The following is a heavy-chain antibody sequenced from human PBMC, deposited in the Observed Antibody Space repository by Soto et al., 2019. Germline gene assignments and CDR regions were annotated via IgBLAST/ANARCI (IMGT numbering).Heavy chain of an antibody. CDR3: ARGPYYDLIWNYYYMDV. CDR1: GGSISGHY. J-gene: IGHJ6*03. Sequence: QVQLQESGPGLVKPSETLSLSCSVSGGSISGHYWSWVRQTPGKGLEWIGYMYYSGSTNYNPSLKSRVTSSVDTSKNHFSLRLTSVTAADTAVYYCARGPYYDLIWNYYYMDVWAKGTTVTVSS. V-gene: IGHV4-59*08. D-gene: IGHD3-16*01. CDR2: MYYSGST.